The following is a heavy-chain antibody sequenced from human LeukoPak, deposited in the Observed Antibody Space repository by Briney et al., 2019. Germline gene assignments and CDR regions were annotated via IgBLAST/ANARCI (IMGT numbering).Heavy chain of an antibody. V-gene: IGHV3-21*01. D-gene: IGHD1-20*01. Sequence: GGSLRLSCAASGFTFSSYGMHWVRQAPGKGLEWVSSISSSSSHIYYADSVKGRFTMSRDDAKNSLYLQMNSLRAKDTAVYYCARSPTTIITGNWFDPWGQGTLVTVSS. CDR1: GFTFSSYG. J-gene: IGHJ5*02. CDR2: ISSSSSHI. CDR3: ARSPTTIITGNWFDP.